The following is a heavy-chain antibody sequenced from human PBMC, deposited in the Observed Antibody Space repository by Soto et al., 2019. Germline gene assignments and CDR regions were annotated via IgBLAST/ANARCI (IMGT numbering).Heavy chain of an antibody. CDR2: IIPILGIA. J-gene: IGHJ6*02. CDR1: GGTFSSYT. D-gene: IGHD2-21*02. CDR3: ARVDVVVTLGQYYYYGMDV. V-gene: IGHV1-69*02. Sequence: QVQLVQSGAEVKKPGSSVKVSCKASGGTFSSYTISWVRQAPGHGLEWMGRIIPILGIANYAQKFQGRVTITADKSTSTAYMELSSLRSEDTAVYYCARVDVVVTLGQYYYYGMDVWGQGTTVTVSS.